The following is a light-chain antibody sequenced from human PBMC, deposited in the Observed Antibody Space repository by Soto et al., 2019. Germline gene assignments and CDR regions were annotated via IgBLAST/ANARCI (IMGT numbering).Light chain of an antibody. CDR3: CAYVGARSYV. CDR1: NNL. Sequence: QSALTQPASVSGTPGQSITISGTGTNNLVSWYQQHPGKAPKVVLYEGTKRPSVVSNRFSGSNSGSTASLTISGLQAEDEAHYFCCAYVGARSYVFGPGTKVTVL. CDR2: EGT. J-gene: IGLJ1*01. V-gene: IGLV2-23*01.